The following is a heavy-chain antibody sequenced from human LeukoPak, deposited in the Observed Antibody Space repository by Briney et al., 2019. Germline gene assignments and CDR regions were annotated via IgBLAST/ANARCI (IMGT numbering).Heavy chain of an antibody. CDR2: ISGSGGST. Sequence: GGSLRLSCAASGFTFSSYAMSWVRQAPGKGLEWVSAISGSGGSTYYADYVKGRFTISRDNSKNTLYLQMNSLRAEDTAVYYCAKDGGDDSSGYDAFDIWGQGTMVTVSS. CDR3: AKDGGDDSSGYDAFDI. D-gene: IGHD3-22*01. CDR1: GFTFSSYA. J-gene: IGHJ3*02. V-gene: IGHV3-23*01.